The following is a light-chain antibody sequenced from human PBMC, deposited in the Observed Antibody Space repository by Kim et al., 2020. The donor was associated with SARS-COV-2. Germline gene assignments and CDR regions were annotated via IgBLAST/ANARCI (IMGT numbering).Light chain of an antibody. V-gene: IGLV3-19*01. CDR1: NLRSNY. Sequence: GQKDSNTCQEDNLRSNYEGWYQQKPGQEPVLVIYGKKNRRSGITERLYGSSSGNTAALTITGAQAEDEEDYYCNSSDSSDNLWVFGGGTKLTVL. CDR3: NSSDSSDNLWV. J-gene: IGLJ3*02. CDR2: GKK.